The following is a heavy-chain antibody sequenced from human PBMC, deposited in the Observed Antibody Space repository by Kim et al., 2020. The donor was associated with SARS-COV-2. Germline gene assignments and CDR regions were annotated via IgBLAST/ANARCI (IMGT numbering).Heavy chain of an antibody. V-gene: IGHV3-23*01. Sequence: GGSLRLSCAASGFTFSSYAMSWVRQAPGKGLEWVSAISGSGGSTYYADSVKGRFTISRDNSKNTLYLQMNSLRAEDTAVYYCAKRRSPEYYYDSSGYYYFDYWGQGTLVTVSS. CDR2: ISGSGGST. D-gene: IGHD3-22*01. J-gene: IGHJ4*02. CDR1: GFTFSSYA. CDR3: AKRRSPEYYYDSSGYYYFDY.